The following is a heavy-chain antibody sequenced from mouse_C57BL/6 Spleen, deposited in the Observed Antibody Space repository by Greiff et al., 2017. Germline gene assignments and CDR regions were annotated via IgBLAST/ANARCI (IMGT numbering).Heavy chain of an antibody. CDR1: GYTFTSYW. CDR3: ARNYGSSDGYFDV. J-gene: IGHJ1*03. Sequence: VQLQQPGAELVRPGSSVKLSCKASGYTFTSYWMHWVKQRPIQGLEWIGNIDPSDSETHYNQKFKDKATLTVDKSSSSAYMQLSSLTSEDSAVYYCARNYGSSDGYFDVWGTGTTVTVAS. D-gene: IGHD1-1*01. V-gene: IGHV1-52*01. CDR2: IDPSDSET.